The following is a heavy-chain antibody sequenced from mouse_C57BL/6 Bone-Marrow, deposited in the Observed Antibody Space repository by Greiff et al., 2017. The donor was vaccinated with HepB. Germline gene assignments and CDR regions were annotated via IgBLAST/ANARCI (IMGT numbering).Heavy chain of an antibody. J-gene: IGHJ4*01. V-gene: IGHV5-4*01. CDR3: ARDGPGAMDY. Sequence: DVKLVESEGGLVKPGGSLKLSCAASGFTFSSYAMSWVRQTPEKRLEWVATISDGGSYTYYPDNVKGRFTISRDNAKNNLYLQMSHLKSEDTAMYYCARDGPGAMDYWGQGTSVTVSS. CDR1: GFTFSSYA. CDR2: ISDGGSYT.